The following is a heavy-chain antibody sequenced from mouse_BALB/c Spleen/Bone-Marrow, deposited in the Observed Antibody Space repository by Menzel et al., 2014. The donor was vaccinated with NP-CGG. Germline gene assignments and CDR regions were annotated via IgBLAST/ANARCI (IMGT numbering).Heavy chain of an antibody. CDR1: GFTFTDYY. Sequence: EVMLVESGGGLVQPGGSLRLSCATSGFTFTDYYMSWVRQPPGKALEWLGFIRNKANGYTTEYSASVKGRFTISRDNSQNILYLKMNALRAEDSATYYCARDDYYAMDYWGQGTSVTVSS. J-gene: IGHJ4*01. V-gene: IGHV7-3*02. CDR2: IRNKANGYTT. CDR3: ARDDYYAMDY.